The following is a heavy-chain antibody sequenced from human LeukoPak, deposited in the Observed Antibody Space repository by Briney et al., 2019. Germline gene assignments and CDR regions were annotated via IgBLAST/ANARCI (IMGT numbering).Heavy chain of an antibody. CDR1: GFTFSSYS. D-gene: IGHD6-13*01. CDR3: ARDQRFPGAGTRSYYYYYMDV. V-gene: IGHV3-21*01. CDR2: ISSSSSYI. Sequence: GGSLRLSCAASGFTFSSYSMNWVRQAPGKGLEWVSSISSSSSYIYYADSVKGRFTISRDNAKNSLYLQMNSLRAEDTAVYYCARDQRFPGAGTRSYYYYYMDVWGKGTTVTVSS. J-gene: IGHJ6*03.